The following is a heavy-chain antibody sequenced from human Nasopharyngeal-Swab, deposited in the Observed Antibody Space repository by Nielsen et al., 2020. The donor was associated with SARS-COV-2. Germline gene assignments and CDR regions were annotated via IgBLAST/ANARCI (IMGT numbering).Heavy chain of an antibody. CDR3: ARGLSRDYYDSSGINYYFDY. Sequence: SETLSLTCTVSGGSISSYYWSWIRQPPGKGLEWIGYIYYSGSTNYNPSLKSRVTISVDTSKNQFSLKLSSATAADTAVYYCARGLSRDYYDSSGINYYFDYWGQGTLVTVSS. J-gene: IGHJ4*02. CDR2: IYYSGST. D-gene: IGHD3-22*01. CDR1: GGSISSYY. V-gene: IGHV4-59*13.